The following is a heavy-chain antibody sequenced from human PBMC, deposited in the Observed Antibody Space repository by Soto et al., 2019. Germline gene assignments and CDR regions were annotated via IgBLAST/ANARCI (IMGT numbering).Heavy chain of an antibody. D-gene: IGHD5-12*01. CDR2: ISSSSSYI. CDR1: GFTFSSYS. Sequence: EVQLVESGGGLVKPGGSLRLSCAASGFTFSSYSMNWVRQAPGKGLEWVSSISSSSSYIYYADSVKGRFTISRDNAKNSLYLQMNSLRAEDTAVYYCARDGHGYNYRGWSDPWGQGTLVTVSS. J-gene: IGHJ5*02. V-gene: IGHV3-21*01. CDR3: ARDGHGYNYRGWSDP.